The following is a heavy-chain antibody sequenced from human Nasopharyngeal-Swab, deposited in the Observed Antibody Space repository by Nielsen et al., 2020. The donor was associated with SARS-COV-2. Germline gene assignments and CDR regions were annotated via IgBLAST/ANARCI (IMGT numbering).Heavy chain of an antibody. D-gene: IGHD4-17*01. CDR3: ARGGVGYGDWNV. J-gene: IGHJ6*02. CDR2: INSDESST. Sequence: VRQAPGKGLVRVSRINSDESSTSCADSVKGRFTISRDNAKNTLYLQMNSLRAEDTAVYYCARGGVGYGDWNVWGQGTTVTVSS. V-gene: IGHV3-74*01.